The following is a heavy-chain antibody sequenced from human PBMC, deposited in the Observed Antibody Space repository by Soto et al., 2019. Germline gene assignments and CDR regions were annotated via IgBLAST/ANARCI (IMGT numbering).Heavy chain of an antibody. J-gene: IGHJ4*02. D-gene: IGHD4-17*01. Sequence: ASVKVSCKASGYTFTSYAMHWVRQAPGQRLEWMGWINAGNGNTKYSQKFQGRVTITRDTSASTAYMELSSLRSEDTAVYYCARDPAYYGDYFDYWGQGTLVTVSS. CDR3: ARDPAYYGDYFDY. CDR1: GYTFTSYA. V-gene: IGHV1-3*01. CDR2: INAGNGNT.